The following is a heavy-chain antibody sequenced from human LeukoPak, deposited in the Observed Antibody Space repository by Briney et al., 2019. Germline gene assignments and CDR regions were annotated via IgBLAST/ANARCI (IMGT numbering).Heavy chain of an antibody. CDR2: ISAYNGNT. CDR1: GYTFTGYY. D-gene: IGHD3-10*01. Sequence: ASVKVSCKASGYTFTGYYMHWVRQAPGQGLEWMGWISAYNGNTNYAQKIQGRVTMTTDTSTSTAYMELRSLRSDDTAVYYCARDLGLGSHIFYWGQGTLVTVSS. CDR3: ARDLGLGSHIFY. J-gene: IGHJ4*02. V-gene: IGHV1-18*04.